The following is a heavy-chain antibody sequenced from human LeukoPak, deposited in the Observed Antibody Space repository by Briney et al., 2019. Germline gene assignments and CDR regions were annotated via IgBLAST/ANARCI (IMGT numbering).Heavy chain of an antibody. CDR2: IYYSGST. D-gene: IGHD3-9*01. Sequence: PSETLSLTCTVSGDSISSYYWSWIRQPPGKGLEWIGYIYYSGSTNYNPSLKSRVTISVDTSKNQFSLKLSSVTAADTAVYYCARDRRYFDGWDAFDIWGQGTMVTVSS. CDR1: GDSISSYY. J-gene: IGHJ3*02. V-gene: IGHV4-59*01. CDR3: ARDRRYFDGWDAFDI.